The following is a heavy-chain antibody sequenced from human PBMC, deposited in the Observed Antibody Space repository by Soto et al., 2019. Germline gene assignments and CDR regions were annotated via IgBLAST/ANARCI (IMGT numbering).Heavy chain of an antibody. D-gene: IGHD1-26*01. CDR1: GGSISSGDYY. CDR3: ARVNSGSYTFDY. V-gene: IGHV4-30-4*01. Sequence: SETLSLTCTVSGGSISSGDYYWSWIRQPPGKGLEWIGYIYYSGSTYYNPSLKSRVTISVDTSKNQFSLELSSVTAADTAVYYCARVNSGSYTFDYWGQGTLVTVSS. J-gene: IGHJ4*02. CDR2: IYYSGST.